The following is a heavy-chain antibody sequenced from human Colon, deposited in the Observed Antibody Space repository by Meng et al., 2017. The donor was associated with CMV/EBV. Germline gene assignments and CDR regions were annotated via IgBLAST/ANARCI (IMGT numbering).Heavy chain of an antibody. CDR3: SKDRTKFASGWFDF. CDR1: GFTFDDYA. D-gene: IGHD6-19*01. Sequence: GESLKISCAASGFTFDDYAMHWVRQAPGKGLEWVSLISGDSVTTYYGDSVSGRFTISRDNSTKSLYLQMDFLGPEDTAIYYCSKDRTKFASGWFDFWGQGPLVTVSS. J-gene: IGHJ4*02. CDR2: ISGDSVTT. V-gene: IGHV3-43D*03.